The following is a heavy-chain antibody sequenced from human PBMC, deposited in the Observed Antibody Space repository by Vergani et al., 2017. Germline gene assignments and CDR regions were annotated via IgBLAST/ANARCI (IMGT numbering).Heavy chain of an antibody. J-gene: IGHJ3*02. Sequence: QLQLQESGPGLVKPSETLSLTCSVSGDSISSSNYYWGWIRQPPGKGLEWIGSIYNSGSTHYNPSLKSRVTISVDTSKNQFSLKLSSVTAADTAVYYCARRLLTVTNDDAIDIWGQGTMVTVSS. CDR1: GDSISSSNYY. V-gene: IGHV4-39*01. D-gene: IGHD2-21*02. CDR2: IYNSGST. CDR3: ARRLLTVTNDDAIDI.